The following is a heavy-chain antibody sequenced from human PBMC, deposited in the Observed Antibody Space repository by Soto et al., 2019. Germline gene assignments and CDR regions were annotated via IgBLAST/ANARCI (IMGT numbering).Heavy chain of an antibody. CDR2: IYYSGSM. D-gene: IGHD3-10*01. J-gene: IGHJ6*02. V-gene: IGHV4-30-4*01. Sequence: QVQLLESGPGLVMPSQTLSLTCTVSGGSISSGDYYWSWIRQRPGKGLEWIGNIYYSGSMYFNPSLKSGITISLDTSKNQFAVKLSSVTAADTAVYFCARIVSSGTSGNYHYNMDVWGQGTTVTVSS. CDR3: ARIVSSGTSGNYHYNMDV. CDR1: GGSISSGDYY.